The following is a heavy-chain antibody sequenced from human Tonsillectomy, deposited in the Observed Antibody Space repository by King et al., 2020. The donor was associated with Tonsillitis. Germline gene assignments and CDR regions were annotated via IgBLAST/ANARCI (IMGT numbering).Heavy chain of an antibody. CDR3: ARDAPGDHYFDY. D-gene: IGHD2-21*02. CDR2: ISSSGRTI. CDR1: GFNFSDYY. J-gene: IGHJ4*02. V-gene: IGHV3-11*01. Sequence: VQLVESGGGLVNPGGSLRLSCTAPGFNFSDYYMSWIRQAPGKGLEWGSYISSSGRTIYYADSVKGRFSISRDNARNSLYLQMNSLRAEDTAVYYCARDAPGDHYFDYWGQGTLVTVSS.